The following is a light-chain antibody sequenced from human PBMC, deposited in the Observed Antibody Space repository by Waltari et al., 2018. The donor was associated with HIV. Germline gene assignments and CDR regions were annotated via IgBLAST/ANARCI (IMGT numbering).Light chain of an antibody. CDR1: SSDVGAYDS. CDR2: EVK. V-gene: IGLV2-8*01. Sequence: QSALTQPPSASGSPGQSVTISCTGTSSDVGAYDSVSWFQQPPGRAPERLVFEVKRRPAGVPDRFVGSKSGNTASLTVSGLLTEDEAYYYCISYAGNNKGVFGGGTKLTVL. CDR3: ISYAGNNKGV. J-gene: IGLJ2*01.